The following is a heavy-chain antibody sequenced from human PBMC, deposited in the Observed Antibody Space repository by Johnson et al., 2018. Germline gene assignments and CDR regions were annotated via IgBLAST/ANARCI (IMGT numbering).Heavy chain of an antibody. CDR1: GFTFDDYA. Sequence: VQLVESGGGLVQPGRSLRLSCAASGFTFDDYAMHWVRQAPGKGLEWVSRISWNSGSIGYADSVKGRFTISRDNAKNSLYLQMSNLRAEDTALYYCAKDKSDYRSCMGVWGKRTTVTVSS. J-gene: IGHJ6*03. D-gene: IGHD4-11*01. V-gene: IGHV3-9*01. CDR3: AKDKSDYRSCMGV. CDR2: ISWNSGSI.